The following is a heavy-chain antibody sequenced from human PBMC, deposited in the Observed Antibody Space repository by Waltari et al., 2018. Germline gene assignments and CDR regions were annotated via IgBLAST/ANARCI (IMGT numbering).Heavy chain of an antibody. D-gene: IGHD2-2*01. Sequence: QVQLQESGPGLVKPSETLSLTCAVSGYSISSGYYYWIRQPPGKGLEWIGSIYHSGSTNYNPSLKSRVTISVDKSKNQFSLKLSSVTAADTAVYYCARGTRVPLGTFDIWGQGTMVTVSS. CDR1: GYSISSGYY. CDR3: ARGTRVPLGTFDI. J-gene: IGHJ3*02. CDR2: IYHSGST. V-gene: IGHV4-38-2*01.